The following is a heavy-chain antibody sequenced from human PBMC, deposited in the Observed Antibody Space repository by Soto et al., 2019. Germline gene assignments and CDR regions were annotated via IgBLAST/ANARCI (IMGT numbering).Heavy chain of an antibody. CDR2: ISAYNGNT. V-gene: IGHV1-18*01. CDR1: GYTFASYA. CDR3: ARDPPPPDS. J-gene: IGHJ4*02. Sequence: QVQLVQSGAEVKKPGASVKVSCKASGYTFASYAISWMRQAPGQGLEGMGWISAYNGNTNYAQKLQGRVTMTTDPSTSTAYMELRSLRPDDTAVYSGARDPPPPDSRGQGTLVTVSS.